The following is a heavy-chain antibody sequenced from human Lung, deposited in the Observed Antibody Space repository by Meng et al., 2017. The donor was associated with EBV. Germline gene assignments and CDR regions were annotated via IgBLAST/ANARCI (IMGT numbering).Heavy chain of an antibody. D-gene: IGHD6-19*01. J-gene: IGHJ4*02. Sequence: GSGPGLVKPSGTLSFTSAVSGGSTSRSNWLGWVRPTPGKGLEWIGEIYHSGSTTYNTSLKSRVTISVDKSKNQFSLNLSSVTAADTAVYNCARVGQWLPIDYWGQGTLVTVSS. CDR2: IYHSGST. V-gene: IGHV4-4*02. CDR3: ARVGQWLPIDY. CDR1: GGSTSRSNW.